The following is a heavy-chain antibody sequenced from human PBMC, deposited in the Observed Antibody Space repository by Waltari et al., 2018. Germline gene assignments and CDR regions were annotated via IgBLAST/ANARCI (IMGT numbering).Heavy chain of an antibody. V-gene: IGHV3-23*01. D-gene: IGHD1-26*01. CDR2: IIGGGGIT. Sequence: EVQLLESGGGLVQPGGSLRLSCTASGFNFNFYAMAWVRQAPGKGLEWVSGIIGGGGITYYADSVKGRFTISRDNSKNTVFLQMNSLRVEDTAVYHCAKDLVAGDGRFSLDSWGHGTLVTVSS. CDR1: GFNFNFYA. J-gene: IGHJ5*01. CDR3: AKDLVAGDGRFSLDS.